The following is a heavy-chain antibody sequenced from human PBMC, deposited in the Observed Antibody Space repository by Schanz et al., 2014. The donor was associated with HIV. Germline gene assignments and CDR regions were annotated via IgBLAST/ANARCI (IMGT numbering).Heavy chain of an antibody. V-gene: IGHV3-23*01. J-gene: IGHJ4*02. CDR3: AKAGLFFGQLWLGFFDY. CDR2: ITESGGRT. CDR1: GFAFSNYA. D-gene: IGHD3-10*01. Sequence: EVQLLESGGGLVQPGGSLRLSCAASGFAFSNYAMSWVRQAPGKGLEWVSSITESGGRTYYADSVNGRFTISRDNSKNTLDLQMNNLKPEDTAVYYCAKAGLFFGQLWLGFFDYRGQGAQVTVSS.